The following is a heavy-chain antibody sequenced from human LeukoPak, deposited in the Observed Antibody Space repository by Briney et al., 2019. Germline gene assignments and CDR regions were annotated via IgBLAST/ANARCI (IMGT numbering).Heavy chain of an antibody. D-gene: IGHD6-19*01. V-gene: IGHV1-2*02. J-gene: IGHJ3*02. CDR3: ASERAVAGRNGDWGDTFDI. CDR2: INPHSGGT. CDR1: GYTFTGYY. Sequence: ASVKVSCKASGYTFTGYYLHWVRQAPGQGLEWMGWINPHSGGTNYAQKFQGRVTMTRDTSISTAYMELSRLNSDDTAMYYCASERAVAGRNGDWGDTFDIWGQGTMVTVSS.